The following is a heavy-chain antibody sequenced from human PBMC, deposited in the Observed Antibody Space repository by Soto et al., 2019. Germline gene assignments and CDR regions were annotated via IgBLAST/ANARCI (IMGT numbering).Heavy chain of an antibody. CDR3: ARAYCSGGSCDYYYGMDV. D-gene: IGHD2-15*01. Sequence: QVQLVQSGAEVKKPGSSVKVSCKASGGTFSSYAISWVRQAPGQGLEWMGGIIPIFGTANYAQKFQGRVTITADESTSTAYMELSSLRSEDTAVSYCARAYCSGGSCDYYYGMDVWGQGTTVTVSS. CDR2: IIPIFGTA. J-gene: IGHJ6*02. CDR1: GGTFSSYA. V-gene: IGHV1-69*01.